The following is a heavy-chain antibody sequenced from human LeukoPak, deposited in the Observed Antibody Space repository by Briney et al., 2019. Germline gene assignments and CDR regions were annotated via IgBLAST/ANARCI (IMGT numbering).Heavy chain of an antibody. D-gene: IGHD6-19*01. V-gene: IGHV4-39*07. CDR2: IYYSGST. CDR3: ARGRLAGDDYHYMDV. Sequence: PSETLSLTCAVSGGSISSSGYYWGWIRQPPGKGLEWIGSIYYSGSTYYNPSLKSRVTISVDTSKNQFSLKLSSVTAADTAVYYCARGRLAGDDYHYMDVWGKGATVTVSS. J-gene: IGHJ6*03. CDR1: GGSISSSGYY.